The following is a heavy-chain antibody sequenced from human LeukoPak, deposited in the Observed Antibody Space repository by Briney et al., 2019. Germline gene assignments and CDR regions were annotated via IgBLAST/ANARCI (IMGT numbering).Heavy chain of an antibody. V-gene: IGHV3-23*01. CDR3: AKDSSSWYKGAYFDY. CDR1: GFTFSSYA. CDR2: ISGSGGST. J-gene: IGHJ4*02. D-gene: IGHD6-13*01. Sequence: GGSLRLSCAASGFTFSSYAMSWVRQAPGKGLEWVSAISGSGGSTYYADSVKGRFTISRDNSKNTLYLQMNSLRAEDTAVYYCAKDSSSWYKGAYFDYWGQGTLVTVSS.